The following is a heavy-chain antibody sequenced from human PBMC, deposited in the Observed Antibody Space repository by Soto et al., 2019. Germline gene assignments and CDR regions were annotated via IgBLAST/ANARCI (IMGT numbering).Heavy chain of an antibody. Sequence: EVQLVESGGGLVQPGGSLRLSCAASGFTLSSYDIHWVRQATGEGLAWVSGIGSGGDTHYADSVKGRFIISREDGKNSFYLQINNLRVGDTAVYYCTRKTPPTGMEVWGQGATVTVSS. CDR1: GFTLSSYD. J-gene: IGHJ6*02. D-gene: IGHD3-9*01. CDR3: TRKTPPTGMEV. CDR2: IGSGGDT. V-gene: IGHV3-13*01.